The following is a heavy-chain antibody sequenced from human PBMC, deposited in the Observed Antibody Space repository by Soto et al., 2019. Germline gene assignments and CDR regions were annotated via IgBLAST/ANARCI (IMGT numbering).Heavy chain of an antibody. CDR3: AADSIAVAGPRSDYYYGMDL. V-gene: IGHV1-58*01. CDR1: GFTFTSSA. J-gene: IGHJ6*02. Sequence: QMQLVQSGPEVKKPGTSVKVSCKASGFTFTSSAVQWVRQARGQRLEWRGWIVVGSGNTNYEQKFQERVTITRDMATSNAYMELRRLRSEDTDVYYCAADSIAVAGPRSDYYYGMDLWGQGTTVTVSS. CDR2: IVVGSGNT. D-gene: IGHD6-19*01.